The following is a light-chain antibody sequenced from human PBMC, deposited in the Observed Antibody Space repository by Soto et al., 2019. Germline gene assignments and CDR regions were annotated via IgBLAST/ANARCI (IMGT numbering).Light chain of an antibody. J-gene: IGLJ3*02. V-gene: IGLV2-8*01. Sequence: QSALTQPPSASGSPGQSVTISCTGTSGDVGGYNYVSWYQQHPGKAPKLMIYEVSKRPSGVPVRFSGSKSGNTASLTVSGLQAEDEADYYCSSYAGTNSVVFGGGTKLTVL. CDR1: SGDVGGYNY. CDR3: SSYAGTNSVV. CDR2: EVS.